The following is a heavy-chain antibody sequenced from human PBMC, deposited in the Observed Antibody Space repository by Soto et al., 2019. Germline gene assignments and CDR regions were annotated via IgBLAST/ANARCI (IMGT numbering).Heavy chain of an antibody. CDR3: ARGWFGPDV. CDR2: IDKVGTDS. D-gene: IGHD3-10*01. Sequence: EVQLVESGGGLVQPGGSLRLSFAASELTLGGGSLHWVRRAPGKGRGGASGIDKVGTDSTYADSVKGRFTSSRDNAKNTVYLQMNSLRVEDTAVYYCARGWFGPDVWGKGTTVTVSS. CDR1: ELTLGGGS. J-gene: IGHJ6*03. V-gene: IGHV3-74*01.